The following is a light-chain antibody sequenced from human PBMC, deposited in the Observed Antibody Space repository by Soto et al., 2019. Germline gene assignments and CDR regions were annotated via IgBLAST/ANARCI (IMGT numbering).Light chain of an antibody. CDR3: QQRSYWPA. CDR1: QSISTN. CDR2: DAS. Sequence: IVLTQSPATLSLSPGQGATLSCRASQSISTNLAWYQQKRSQPPRLLIYDASNRASGIPARFSGSGSGTDFTLTISSLEPEDSAVYYCQQRSYWPAFGQGTKLEIE. J-gene: IGKJ2*01. V-gene: IGKV3-11*01.